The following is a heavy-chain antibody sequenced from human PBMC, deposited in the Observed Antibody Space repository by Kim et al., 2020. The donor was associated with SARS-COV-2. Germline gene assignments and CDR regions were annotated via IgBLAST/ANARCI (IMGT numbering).Heavy chain of an antibody. D-gene: IGHD3-22*01. Sequence: DTVKGRLTIHRKNSKNTLYLKMNSLRAEDTAVYYCAKPRLGYYLGVDYWGQGTLVTVSS. CDR3: AKPRLGYYLGVDY. V-gene: IGHV3-23*01. J-gene: IGHJ4*02.